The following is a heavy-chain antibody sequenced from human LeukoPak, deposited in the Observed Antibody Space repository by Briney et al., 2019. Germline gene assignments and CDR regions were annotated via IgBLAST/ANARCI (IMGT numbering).Heavy chain of an antibody. Sequence: SSETLSLTCTVSGGSISSYYWSWIRQPPGKGLEWIGYIYYSGSTNYNPSLKSRVTISVDTSENQFSLKLSSVTAADTAVYYCARAGSDYDSSGYVDYWGQGTLVTVSS. CDR2: IYYSGST. V-gene: IGHV4-59*01. J-gene: IGHJ4*02. CDR3: ARAGSDYDSSGYVDY. D-gene: IGHD3-22*01. CDR1: GGSISSYY.